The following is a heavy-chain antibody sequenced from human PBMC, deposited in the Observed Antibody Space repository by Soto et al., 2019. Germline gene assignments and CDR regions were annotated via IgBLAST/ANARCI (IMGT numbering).Heavy chain of an antibody. CDR1: GYTCITYG. CDR2: ISTYNGNT. V-gene: IGHV1-18*01. D-gene: IGHD3-22*01. Sequence: QVQLGQSGAEVKKPGASVKVSCKASGYTCITYGVSWVRQAPGQGLDWLGWISTYNGNTRYAERLQGRVTMTNDTTTNTAYMELRNLRSDDTAVYYCARGPTDYYDNSANYFLDYWGQGTLVTVSS. J-gene: IGHJ4*02. CDR3: ARGPTDYYDNSANYFLDY.